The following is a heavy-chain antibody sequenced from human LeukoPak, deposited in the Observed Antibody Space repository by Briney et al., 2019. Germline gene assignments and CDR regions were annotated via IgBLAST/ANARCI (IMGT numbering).Heavy chain of an antibody. J-gene: IGHJ4*02. V-gene: IGHV4-34*01. CDR2: INHSGST. CDR1: GGSFSGYY. Sequence: SETLSLTCAVSGGSFSGYYWSWIRQPPGKGLEWIGEINHSGSTNYNPSLKSRVTISVDTSKNQFSLKLSSVTAAGTAVYYCARGFRRVDYWGQGTLVTVSS. CDR3: ARGFRRVDY.